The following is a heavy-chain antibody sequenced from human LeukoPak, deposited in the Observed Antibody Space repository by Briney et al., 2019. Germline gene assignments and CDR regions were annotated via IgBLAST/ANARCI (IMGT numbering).Heavy chain of an antibody. CDR2: ISSSSSYI. V-gene: IGHV3-21*01. CDR1: GFTFSSYS. CDR3: ARDRNSGTYYKNSFDY. D-gene: IGHD3-10*01. Sequence: GGSLRLSCAASGFTFSSYSMNWVRQAPGKGLEWVSSISSSSSYIYYADTVKGRFTISRDNAKNSLYLQMNSLRAEDTAVYYCARDRNSGTYYKNSFDYWGQGTLVTVSS. J-gene: IGHJ4*02.